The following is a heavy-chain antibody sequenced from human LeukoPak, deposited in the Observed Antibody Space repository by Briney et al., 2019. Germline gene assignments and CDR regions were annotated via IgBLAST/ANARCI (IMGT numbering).Heavy chain of an antibody. CDR3: ARDLGPITGGSGSYDFRPEGKIDY. CDR2: IKQDGSEK. V-gene: IGHV3-7*01. J-gene: IGHJ4*02. Sequence: GGSLRLSCAASGFTFSSYWMSWVRQAPGKGLEWVANIKQDGSEKYYVDSVKGRFTISRDNAKNSLYLQMNSLRAEDTAVYYCARDLGPITGGSGSYDFRPEGKIDYWGQGTLVTVSS. CDR1: GFTFSSYW. D-gene: IGHD3-10*01.